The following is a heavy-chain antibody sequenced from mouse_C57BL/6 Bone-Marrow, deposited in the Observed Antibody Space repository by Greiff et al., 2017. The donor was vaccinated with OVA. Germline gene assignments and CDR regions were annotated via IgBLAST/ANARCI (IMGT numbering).Heavy chain of an antibody. J-gene: IGHJ2*01. CDR2: ISSGGDYI. Sequence: EVQLVESGEGLVKPGGSLKLSCAASGFTFSSYAMSWVRQTPEKRLEWVAYISSGGDYIYYADTVKGRFTISRDNARNTLYLQMSSLKSEDTVMYYCTRRQLRLRDFDYWGQGTPLTVSA. D-gene: IGHD3-2*02. CDR1: GFTFSSYA. CDR3: TRRQLRLRDFDY. V-gene: IGHV5S21*01.